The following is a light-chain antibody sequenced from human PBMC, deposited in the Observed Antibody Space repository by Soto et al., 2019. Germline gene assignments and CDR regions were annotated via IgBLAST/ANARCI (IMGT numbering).Light chain of an antibody. Sequence: QTVVTQEPSLTVSPGGTVTLTCGSSPGAVTSGHYPYWFQQKPGQAPRTLIYDTSKKHSWTPARFSGSLVGGKAALTLSGAQPEDEAEYYCLLAYSGRPVFGGGTKVTVL. CDR3: LLAYSGRPV. V-gene: IGLV7-46*01. CDR2: DTS. CDR1: PGAVTSGHY. J-gene: IGLJ3*02.